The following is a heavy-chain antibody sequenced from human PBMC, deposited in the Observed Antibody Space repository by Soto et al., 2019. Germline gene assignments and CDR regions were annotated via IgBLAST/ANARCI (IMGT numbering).Heavy chain of an antibody. J-gene: IGHJ6*02. D-gene: IGHD2-2*03. Sequence: PGVSLRLSCAASGFTFIRYGMNWVRQAPGKGAEWVAYLSSSSSTIYYADSVKGRFTISRDNAKNSLYLQMNSLRDEATAVYYCARAGYCVSTTCYFLPDVWGQGTTVTVSS. CDR3: ARAGYCVSTTCYFLPDV. V-gene: IGHV3-48*02. CDR2: LSSSSSTI. CDR1: GFTFIRYG.